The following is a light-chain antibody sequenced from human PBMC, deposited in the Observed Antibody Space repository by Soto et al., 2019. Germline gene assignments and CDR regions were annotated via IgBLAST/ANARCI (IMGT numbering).Light chain of an antibody. CDR2: QVN. V-gene: IGLV2-14*01. CDR1: SSDLAIYNY. Sequence: QSALTHPASVSGSPGQSITISCTGTSSDLAIYNYVSWYQQQPGKAPKLMFYQVNNRPSGVSHRFSGSKSGNTASLTISGLQAEDEADYYCSSYTSSSTLYVFGTGTKVTVL. CDR3: SSYTSSSTLYV. J-gene: IGLJ1*01.